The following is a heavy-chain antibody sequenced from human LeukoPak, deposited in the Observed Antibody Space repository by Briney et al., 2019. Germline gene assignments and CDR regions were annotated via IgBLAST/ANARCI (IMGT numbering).Heavy chain of an antibody. Sequence: GGSLRLSCAASGLTFSSYAMSWVRQAPGKGLEWVSAISGSGGSTYYADSVKGRFTISRDNSKNTLYLQMNSLRAEDTAVYYCAKGDSKTIFGVVIPFDYWGQGTLVTVSS. J-gene: IGHJ4*02. D-gene: IGHD3-3*01. CDR1: GLTFSSYA. CDR3: AKGDSKTIFGVVIPFDY. V-gene: IGHV3-23*01. CDR2: ISGSGGST.